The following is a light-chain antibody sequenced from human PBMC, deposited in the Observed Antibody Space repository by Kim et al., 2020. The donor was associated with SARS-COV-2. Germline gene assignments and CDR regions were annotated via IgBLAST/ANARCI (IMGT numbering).Light chain of an antibody. CDR1: SNNVGNEG. Sequence: QAGLTQSPSVSKGLRQTATLTCTGNSNNVGNEGAAWLQQHEGHPPKLLSNRNNDRPSGISERLSASRSGITASLTITGLQPEDEADYYCAAWGSSITAWVFGGGTQRTVL. CDR3: AAWGSSITAWV. CDR2: RNN. V-gene: IGLV10-54*01. J-gene: IGLJ3*02.